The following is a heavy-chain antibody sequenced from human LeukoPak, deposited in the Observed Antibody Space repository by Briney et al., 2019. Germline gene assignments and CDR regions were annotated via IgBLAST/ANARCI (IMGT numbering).Heavy chain of an antibody. V-gene: IGHV6-1*01. D-gene: IGHD1-26*01. Sequence: SQTLSLTCAISGDSVSRDSVAWNWIRQPPSRGLEWLGRTYYRSTWYYDYAVSMKSRITINPDTSKNQFSLQLNSVTPEDTAVYYCARGETQYMWDYKRNIDFWGQGTLVTVSS. J-gene: IGHJ4*02. CDR2: TYYRSTWYY. CDR3: ARGETQYMWDYKRNIDF. CDR1: GDSVSRDSVA.